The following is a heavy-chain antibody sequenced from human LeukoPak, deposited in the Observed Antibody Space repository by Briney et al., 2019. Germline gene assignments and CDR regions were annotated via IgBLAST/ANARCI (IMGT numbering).Heavy chain of an antibody. CDR1: GFTFSSYA. J-gene: IGHJ4*02. CDR3: AKFESYYFDY. D-gene: IGHD3-9*01. CDR2: ISGSGGST. V-gene: IGHV3-23*01. Sequence: GGSLRLSCAASGFTFSSYAMSWVRQAPGKGREWVSAISGSGGSTYYADSVKGRFTISRDNSKNTLYLQMNSLRDEDTAVYYCAKFESYYFDYWGQGTLVTVSS.